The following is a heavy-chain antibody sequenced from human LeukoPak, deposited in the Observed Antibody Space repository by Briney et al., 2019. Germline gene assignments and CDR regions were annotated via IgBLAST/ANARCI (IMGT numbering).Heavy chain of an antibody. D-gene: IGHD3-22*01. CDR1: GYTFTCYY. V-gene: IGHV1-2*02. CDR3: ATAADNYYDSSGYYLY. Sequence: PWASVTVSCKASGYTFTCYYMHWVRQAPGQGLEWMGWINPNSGGTNYAQKLQGRVTMTRDTSISTAYMELSTLTSDDTAVYYCATAADNYYDSSGYYLYWGQGTLVTVSS. J-gene: IGHJ4*02. CDR2: INPNSGGT.